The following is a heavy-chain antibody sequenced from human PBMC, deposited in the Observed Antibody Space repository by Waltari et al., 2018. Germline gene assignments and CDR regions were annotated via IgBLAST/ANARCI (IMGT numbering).Heavy chain of an antibody. D-gene: IGHD1-26*01. V-gene: IGHV4-61*01. Sequence: QGQLQESGPGLVKPSETLFLTCTVSGGYVGSGRYFWSWLGQATGKGLEWIGYIYHSGSTKYNPSLKSRVTISLDTSKNQFSLKVTSVTAADTAVYFCARESVGGSYYGNYFDYWGQGTLVTVSS. CDR3: ARESVGGSYYGNYFDY. CDR2: IYHSGST. J-gene: IGHJ4*02. CDR1: GGYVGSGRYF.